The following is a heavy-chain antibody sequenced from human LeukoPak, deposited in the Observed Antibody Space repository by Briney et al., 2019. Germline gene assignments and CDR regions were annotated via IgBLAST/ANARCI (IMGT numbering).Heavy chain of an antibody. CDR1: GFRVSSNY. V-gene: IGHV3-53*01. CDR2: LYSSGNT. CDR3: ARGQYYDSSGFDC. Sequence: GGSLRLSCAASGFRVSSNYMSWVRQAPGKGLEWVSVLYSSGNTYYTDSLKGRVTISRDDSKNTVYLQMNSLRVEDTAVYYCARGQYYDSSGFDCWGQGTLVTVSS. D-gene: IGHD3-22*01. J-gene: IGHJ4*02.